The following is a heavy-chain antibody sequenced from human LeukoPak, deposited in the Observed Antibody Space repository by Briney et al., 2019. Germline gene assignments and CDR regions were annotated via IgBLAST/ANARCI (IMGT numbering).Heavy chain of an antibody. CDR1: GGSFSGYY. CDR2: INHSGST. J-gene: IGHJ4*02. D-gene: IGHD3-22*01. Sequence: SETLSLTCAVYGGSFSGYYWSWIRQPPGKGLEWIGEINHSGSTKHNPPLKSRVTISVDKSKKEFSLTESSVTAADTAVYYCARVGYYDSSGYLINWGEGTLVSVSS. CDR3: ARVGYYDSSGYLIN. V-gene: IGHV4-34*01.